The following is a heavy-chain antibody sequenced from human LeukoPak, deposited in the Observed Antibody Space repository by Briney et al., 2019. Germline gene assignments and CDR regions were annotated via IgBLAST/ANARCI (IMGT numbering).Heavy chain of an antibody. CDR3: AREYATPYYDFWSDKNRNGAFDI. J-gene: IGHJ3*02. CDR1: GFTFSSYW. CDR2: INSDGSST. Sequence: PGGSLRLSCAASGFTFSSYWMHWVRQAPGKGLVWVSRINSDGSSTSYADSVKGRLTISRDNAKNTLYLQMNSLRAEDTAVYYCAREYATPYYDFWSDKNRNGAFDIWGQGTMVTVSS. V-gene: IGHV3-74*01. D-gene: IGHD3-3*01.